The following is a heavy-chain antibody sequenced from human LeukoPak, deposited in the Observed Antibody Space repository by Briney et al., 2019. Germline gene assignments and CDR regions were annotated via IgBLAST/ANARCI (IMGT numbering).Heavy chain of an antibody. Sequence: PGGSLRLSCAPSGFTFSSYGMHWVRQAPGKGLEWVAFIRYDGSNKYYADSVKGRFTISRDNSKSTLYLQMNSLIAEDTAVYYCAKDAMFYYDGSGYYWDYWGQGTLVTVSS. CDR1: GFTFSSYG. V-gene: IGHV3-30*02. CDR2: IRYDGSNK. J-gene: IGHJ4*02. D-gene: IGHD3-22*01. CDR3: AKDAMFYYDGSGYYWDY.